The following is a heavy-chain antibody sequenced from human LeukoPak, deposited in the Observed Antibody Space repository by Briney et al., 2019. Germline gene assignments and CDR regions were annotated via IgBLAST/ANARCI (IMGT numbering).Heavy chain of an antibody. CDR3: ARATTMVRGVSVYYFDY. V-gene: IGHV4-4*07. Sequence: SETLSLTCTVSGGSISSDYWSWIRQPLGKRLEWIARIYTSGSTNYNPSLRSRVTISLDTSKNQFSLKLSSVTAADTAVYYCARATTMVRGVSVYYFDYWGQGILVTVSS. J-gene: IGHJ4*02. CDR1: GGSISSDY. D-gene: IGHD3-10*01. CDR2: IYTSGST.